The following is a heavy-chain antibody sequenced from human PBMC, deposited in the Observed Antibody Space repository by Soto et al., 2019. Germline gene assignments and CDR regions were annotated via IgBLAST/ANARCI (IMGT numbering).Heavy chain of an antibody. CDR1: GASLSSNGYY. CDR3: ARMGDPRIFAY. V-gene: IGHV4-31*03. CDR2: VYHSGVT. Sequence: PSETLSLTCSVSGASLSSNGYYWSWVRQHPGKGLEWLGYVYHSGVTYYNPSLKSRVSMSMDTSKSEFSLKLTSVTAADTAVYFCARMGDPRIFAYWGQGTLVTVSS. J-gene: IGHJ4*02.